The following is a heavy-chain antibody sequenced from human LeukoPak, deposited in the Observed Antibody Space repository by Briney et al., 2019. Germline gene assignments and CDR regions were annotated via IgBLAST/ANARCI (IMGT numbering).Heavy chain of an antibody. J-gene: IGHJ6*03. D-gene: IGHD3-16*01. V-gene: IGHV3-23*01. Sequence: GGSLRLSCAASGFTFSSYAMSWVRQAPGKGLEWVSSIPRNRGSTYYADSVKGRFTISRDNSKNALYVQMNSLRVDDTAVYYCAKAPRFGDHAAEYFYYYMDVWGKGTTVTVSS. CDR2: IPRNRGST. CDR1: GFTFSSYA. CDR3: AKAPRFGDHAAEYFYYYMDV.